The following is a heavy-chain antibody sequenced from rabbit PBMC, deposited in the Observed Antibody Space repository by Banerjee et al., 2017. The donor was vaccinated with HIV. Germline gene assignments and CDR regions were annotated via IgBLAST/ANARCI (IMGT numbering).Heavy chain of an antibody. J-gene: IGHJ6*01. D-gene: IGHD4-2*01. CDR2: IYAGKGST. CDR3: ARVLVEYDYGMDL. CDR1: GSDISSNA. Sequence: QQQLVESGGGLVKPEGSLTLTCKASGSDISSNAMCWVRQAPGKGLEWIGIIYAGKGSTDYASWVNGRFTISKTSSTTVTLQMTSLTAADTASYFCARVLVEYDYGMDLWGQGTLVTVS. V-gene: IGHV1S47*01.